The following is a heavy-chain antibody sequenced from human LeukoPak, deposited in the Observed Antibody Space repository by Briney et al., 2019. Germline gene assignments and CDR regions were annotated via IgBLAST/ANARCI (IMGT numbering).Heavy chain of an antibody. Sequence: GGSLRLSCAASGFTFSSYAMSWVRQAPGKGLEWVSAISGSGGSTYYADSVKGRFTISRDNSKNTLYLQMNSLRAEDTAVYYCARDLSMGGYSYGYAWGQGTLVTVSP. V-gene: IGHV3-23*01. CDR1: GFTFSSYA. J-gene: IGHJ5*02. CDR3: ARDLSMGGYSYGYA. D-gene: IGHD5-18*01. CDR2: ISGSGGST.